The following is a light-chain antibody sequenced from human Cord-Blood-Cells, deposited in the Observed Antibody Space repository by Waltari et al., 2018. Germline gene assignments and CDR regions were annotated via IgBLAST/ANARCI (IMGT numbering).Light chain of an antibody. CDR3: QQYNSYST. CDR2: KAS. Sequence: DIQMTQSPSPLSASVGDRVTITCRASQSISSWLAWYQQKPGKAPKLLIYKASSLESGVPSRFSGSGSGTEFTLTISGLQPDDFATYYCQQYNSYSTFGQGTKVEIK. V-gene: IGKV1-5*03. J-gene: IGKJ1*01. CDR1: QSISSW.